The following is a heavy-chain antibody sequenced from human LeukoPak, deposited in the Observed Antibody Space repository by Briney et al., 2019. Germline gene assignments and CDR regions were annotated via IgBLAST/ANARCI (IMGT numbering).Heavy chain of an antibody. CDR1: GGSISSYY. D-gene: IGHD3-3*01. CDR2: IYTSGST. CDR3: ARLEFTIFGLYYYYYMDV. J-gene: IGHJ6*03. V-gene: IGHV4-4*09. Sequence: SETLSLTCTVSGGSISSYYWSWIRQPPGKGLEWIGYIYTSGSTNYNPSLKSRVTISVDTSKNQFSLKLSSVTAADTAVYYCARLEFTIFGLYYYYYMDVWAKGPRSPSP.